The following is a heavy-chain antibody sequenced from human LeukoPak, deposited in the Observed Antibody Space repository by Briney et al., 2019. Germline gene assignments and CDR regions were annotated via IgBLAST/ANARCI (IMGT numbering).Heavy chain of an antibody. V-gene: IGHV3-9*01. CDR3: AKDSTLGYYDSSGYFSHFDY. D-gene: IGHD3-22*01. CDR2: ISWNSGSI. CDR1: GSTFDDYA. Sequence: GGSLRLSCAASGSTFDDYAMPWVRQAPGKGLEWVSGISWNSGSIGYADSVKGRFTISRDNAKNSLYLQMNSLRAEDTALYYCAKDSTLGYYDSSGYFSHFDYWGQGTLVTVSP. J-gene: IGHJ4*02.